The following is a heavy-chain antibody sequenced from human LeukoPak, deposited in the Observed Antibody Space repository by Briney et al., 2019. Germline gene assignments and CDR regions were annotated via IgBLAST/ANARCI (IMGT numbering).Heavy chain of an antibody. CDR2: INPNNGNT. CDR1: GYTFTGYY. Sequence: ASVEVSCKASGYTFTGYYMHWVRQAPGQGLEWMGWINPNNGNTNYAQKLQGRVTMTTDTSTSTAYMELRSLRSDDTAVYYCARGPGIAVAGAEYFQHWGQGTLVTVSS. D-gene: IGHD6-19*01. J-gene: IGHJ1*01. CDR3: ARGPGIAVAGAEYFQH. V-gene: IGHV1-18*04.